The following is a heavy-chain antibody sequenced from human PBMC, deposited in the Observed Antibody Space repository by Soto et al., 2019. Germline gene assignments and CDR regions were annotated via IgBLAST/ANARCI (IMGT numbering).Heavy chain of an antibody. Sequence: QITLKESGPPLVKPTQTLTLTCTFSGFSLSTSGVGVGWIRQPPGKALEWLALIYWDDDKRYSPSLKSRLTITKDTSKNQVVLTMTNMDPVDTATYFCARRRTALDYWGQGTLVTVSS. J-gene: IGHJ4*02. CDR1: GFSLSTSGVG. D-gene: IGHD2-21*02. CDR2: IYWDDDK. V-gene: IGHV2-5*02. CDR3: ARRRTALDY.